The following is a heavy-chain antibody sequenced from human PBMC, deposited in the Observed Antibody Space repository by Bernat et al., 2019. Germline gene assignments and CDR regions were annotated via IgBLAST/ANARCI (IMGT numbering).Heavy chain of an antibody. J-gene: IGHJ6*02. V-gene: IGHV4-34*01. D-gene: IGHD2-15*01. Sequence: QVQLQQWGAGLLKPSETLSLTCAVYGGSFSGYYWTWIRQPPGKGLEWVGEIHHSGSTNYNPSLKSRVTISADTSKNQFSLKLTSVTAADTAIYYCARGVCSGVTCYSGDYYYAMDVWSQGTPVTVS. CDR3: ARGVCSGVTCYSGDYYYAMDV. CDR2: IHHSGST. CDR1: GGSFSGYY.